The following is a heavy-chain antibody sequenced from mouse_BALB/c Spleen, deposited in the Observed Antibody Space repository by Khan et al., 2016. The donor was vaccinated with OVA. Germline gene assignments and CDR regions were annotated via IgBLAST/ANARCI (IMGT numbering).Heavy chain of an antibody. CDR3: AREGAYYRSDGWFSY. CDR1: GYTFTTYT. D-gene: IGHD2-14*01. Sequence: QLQQSGAELARPGASVKMSCKASGYTFTTYTMHWVKQRPGQGLEWIGYINPSNGYTNYNQKFKDKSTLTADKSSSTAYMQLSSLTSDYSAVYYCAREGAYYRSDGWFSYWGQGTLVTVSA. J-gene: IGHJ3*01. CDR2: INPSNGYT. V-gene: IGHV1-4*01.